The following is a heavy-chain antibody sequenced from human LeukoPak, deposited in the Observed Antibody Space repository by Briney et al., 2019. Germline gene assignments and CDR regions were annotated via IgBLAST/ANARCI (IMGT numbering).Heavy chain of an antibody. D-gene: IGHD6-13*01. CDR2: ITSSSSSI. J-gene: IGHJ4*02. CDR1: GFALSTYT. Sequence: GGSLRLSCAASGFALSTYTMSWVRQAPGKGLEGVSCITSSSSSISYADSVRGRFTISRDNAKNSLYLQMNSLRAEDTAVYSCVRVEDWGAAGNRLDYWGQGTLVTVSS. V-gene: IGHV3-21*01. CDR3: VRVEDWGAAGNRLDY.